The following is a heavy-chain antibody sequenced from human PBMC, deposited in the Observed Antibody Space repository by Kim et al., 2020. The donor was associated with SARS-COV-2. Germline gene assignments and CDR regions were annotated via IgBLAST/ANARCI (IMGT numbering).Heavy chain of an antibody. CDR2: IYYSGST. D-gene: IGHD3-10*01. V-gene: IGHV4-31*03. J-gene: IGHJ4*02. CDR3: AREGYYGSGSYYQMVDY. CDR1: GGSISSGGYY. Sequence: SQTLSLTCTVSGGSISSGGYYCSWIRQHPGKGLEWIGYIYYSGSTYYNPSLKSRVTISVDTSKNQFSLKLSSVTAADTAVYYCAREGYYGSGSYYQMVDYWGQGTLVTVSS.